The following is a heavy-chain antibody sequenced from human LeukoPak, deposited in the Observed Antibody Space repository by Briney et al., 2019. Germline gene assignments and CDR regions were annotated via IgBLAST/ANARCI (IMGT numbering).Heavy chain of an antibody. Sequence: GGSLRLSCAASGFAVSTKYINWVRQAPGKGLEWVSVIYTGGLTYYADSVKDRFTISRDNSKNTVYLQMNSLRAEGAAVYYCAKDEATTGGGLDLWGQGTLVIVSS. J-gene: IGHJ5*02. V-gene: IGHV3-53*01. D-gene: IGHD1-1*01. CDR1: GFAVSTKY. CDR3: AKDEATTGGGLDL. CDR2: IYTGGLT.